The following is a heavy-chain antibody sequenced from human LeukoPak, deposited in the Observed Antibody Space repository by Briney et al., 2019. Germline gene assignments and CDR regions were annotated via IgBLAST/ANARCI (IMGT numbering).Heavy chain of an antibody. Sequence: GGSLRLSCAASGFTFNTYSMNWVRQAPGKGLEWVSSISSSSSYIYYADSVKGRFTISRDNSKNTLYLQMNSLRAEDTAVYYCAKDRDDILTGYYSGYFDYWGQGTLVTVSS. V-gene: IGHV3-21*01. J-gene: IGHJ4*02. D-gene: IGHD3-9*01. CDR1: GFTFNTYS. CDR2: ISSSSSYI. CDR3: AKDRDDILTGYYSGYFDY.